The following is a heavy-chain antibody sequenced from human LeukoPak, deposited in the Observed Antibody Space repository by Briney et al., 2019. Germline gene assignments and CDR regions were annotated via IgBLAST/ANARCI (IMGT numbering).Heavy chain of an antibody. CDR2: ISSSDSTI. D-gene: IGHD3-22*01. CDR3: ARGHNYYDSSGYVDH. J-gene: IGHJ4*02. CDR1: GFIFRDYY. Sequence: GGSLRLSCAASGFIFRDYYMSWIRQAPGKGLEWVSYISSSDSTIYYADSVKGRFTISRDTAKNSLYLQMNSLRAEDTAVYYCARGHNYYDSSGYVDHWGQGTLVTVSS. V-gene: IGHV3-11*01.